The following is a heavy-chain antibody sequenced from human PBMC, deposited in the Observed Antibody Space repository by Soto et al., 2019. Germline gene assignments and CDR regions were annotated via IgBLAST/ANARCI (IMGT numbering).Heavy chain of an antibody. V-gene: IGHV2-5*01. J-gene: IGHJ4*02. CDR3: AKRGAISNKLFFVH. CDR2: LYWNDDE. Sequence: QITLGESGPPLMKPTQTLTLSCTPSAFSINTRGAGVGWIRPPPGKAPECLAPLYWNDDESYSPSLRYRLSDIKDASQNRVVCTMTHLEPTYTGTYYCAKRGAISNKLFFVHWGQGALVTVSS. CDR1: AFSINTRGAG. D-gene: IGHD4-4*01.